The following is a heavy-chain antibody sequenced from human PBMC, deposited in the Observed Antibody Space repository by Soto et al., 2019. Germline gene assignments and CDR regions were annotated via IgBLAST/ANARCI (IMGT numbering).Heavy chain of an antibody. D-gene: IGHD3-9*01. CDR3: TRDLRYFDWGDVFDI. CDR1: GFTFGDYA. V-gene: IGHV3-49*03. CDR2: IRSKAYGGTT. Sequence: GGSLRLSCTASGFTFGDYAMSWFRQAPGKGLEWVGFIRSKAYGGTTEYAASVKGRFTISRADSKSIAYLQMNSLKTEDTAVYYCTRDLRYFDWGDVFDIWGQGTMVPVSS. J-gene: IGHJ3*02.